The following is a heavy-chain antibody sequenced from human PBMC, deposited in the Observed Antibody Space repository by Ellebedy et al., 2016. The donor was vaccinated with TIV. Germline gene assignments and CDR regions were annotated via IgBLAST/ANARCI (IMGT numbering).Heavy chain of an antibody. V-gene: IGHV4-59*01. D-gene: IGHD1-26*01. CDR2: IYYSGST. CDR3: ARAGIVGPYYFDY. Sequence: SETLSLXXTVSGGSISSYYWSWIRQPPGKGLEWIGYIYYSGSTNYNPSLKSRVTISVDTSKNQFSLKLSSVTAADTAVYYCARAGIVGPYYFDYWGQGTLVTVSS. CDR1: GGSISSYY. J-gene: IGHJ4*02.